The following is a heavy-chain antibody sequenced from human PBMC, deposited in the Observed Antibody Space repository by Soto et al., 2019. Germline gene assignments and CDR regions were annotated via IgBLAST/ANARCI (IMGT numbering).Heavy chain of an antibody. J-gene: IGHJ3*02. CDR1: GFTFSSYS. V-gene: IGHV3-48*02. D-gene: IGHD1-26*01. Sequence: PGGSLRLSCAAPGFTFSSYSMNWVRQAPGKGLEWVSYISSSSSTIYYADSVKGRFTISRDNAKNSLYLQMNSLRDEDTAVYYCARDQVGATHDAFDIWGQGTMVTVSS. CDR2: ISSSSSTI. CDR3: ARDQVGATHDAFDI.